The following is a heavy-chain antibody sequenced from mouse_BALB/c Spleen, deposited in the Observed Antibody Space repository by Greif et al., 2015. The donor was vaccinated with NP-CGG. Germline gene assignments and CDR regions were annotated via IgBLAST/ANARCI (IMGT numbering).Heavy chain of an antibody. V-gene: IGHV1-61*01. D-gene: IGHD2-4*01. J-gene: IGHJ2*01. CDR3: ARGGYGDYDPFDY. CDR1: GYTFTSYW. Sequence: QVQLQQSGAELVRPGASVRLSCKASGYTFTSYWMNWVKQRPGQGLEWIGMIDPSDSETHYNQMFKDKATLTVDKSPSAAYMQLSSLTSEDSAVYYCARGGYGDYDPFDYWGQGTTLTVSS. CDR2: IDPSDSET.